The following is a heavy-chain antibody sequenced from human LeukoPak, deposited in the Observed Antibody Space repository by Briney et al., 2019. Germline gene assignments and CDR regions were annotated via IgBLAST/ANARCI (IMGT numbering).Heavy chain of an antibody. CDR3: ARVESRGIAVALGY. J-gene: IGHJ4*02. D-gene: IGHD6-19*01. V-gene: IGHV1-2*04. CDR1: GYTFTGYY. Sequence: GASVKVSCKASGYTFTGYYMHWVRQAPGQGLEWMGWINPNSGGTTYAQKFQGWVTMTRDTSISTAYMELSRLRSDDTAVYYCARVESRGIAVALGYWGQGTLVTVSS. CDR2: INPNSGGT.